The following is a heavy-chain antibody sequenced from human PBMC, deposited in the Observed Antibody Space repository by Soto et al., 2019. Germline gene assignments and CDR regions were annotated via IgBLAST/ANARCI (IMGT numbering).Heavy chain of an antibody. CDR2: ITHSGST. D-gene: IGHD3-10*01. Sequence: SETLSLTCTVSGGSIRSYCWSWIRQPPGKGLEWIGEITHSGSTNYNPSLKSRVTISLDTSKNQFSLKLSSVTAADTAVYYCARGDGSGSDAFDIWGQGTMVPVSS. J-gene: IGHJ3*02. CDR3: ARGDGSGSDAFDI. CDR1: GGSIRSYC. V-gene: IGHV4-34*01.